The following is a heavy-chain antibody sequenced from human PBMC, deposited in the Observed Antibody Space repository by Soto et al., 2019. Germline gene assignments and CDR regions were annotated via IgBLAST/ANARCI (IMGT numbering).Heavy chain of an antibody. CDR1: GFTFSSYW. CDR3: ASRDITMVRGVYYYYGMDV. V-gene: IGHV3-7*05. D-gene: IGHD3-10*01. Sequence: EVQLVESGGGLVQPGGSLRLSCAASGFTFSSYWMSWVRQAPGKGLEWVANIKQDGSEKYYVDSVKGRFTISRDNAKNSLYLQKNSLRAEDTAVYYCASRDITMVRGVYYYYGMDVWGQGTTVTVSS. J-gene: IGHJ6*02. CDR2: IKQDGSEK.